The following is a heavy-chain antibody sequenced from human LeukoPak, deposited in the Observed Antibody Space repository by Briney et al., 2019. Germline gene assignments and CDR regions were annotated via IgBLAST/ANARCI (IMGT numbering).Heavy chain of an antibody. D-gene: IGHD2-21*02. Sequence: GGSLRLSCAASGFTFSSYNMHWVRQATGKGLEWVSAIGTAGDTYYPGSVKGRFTISRENAKNSLYLQMNSLRAGDTAVYYCARGSLDCGGDCSSGYYYYYYGMDVWGQGTTVTVSS. CDR2: IGTAGDT. CDR1: GFTFSSYN. CDR3: ARGSLDCGGDCSSGYYYYYYGMDV. V-gene: IGHV3-13*04. J-gene: IGHJ6*02.